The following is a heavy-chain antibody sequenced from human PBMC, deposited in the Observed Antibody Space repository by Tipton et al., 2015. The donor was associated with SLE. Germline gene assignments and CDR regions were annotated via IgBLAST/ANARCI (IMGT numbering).Heavy chain of an antibody. Sequence: TLSLTCTVSGGSISSYYWSWIRQPPGKGLEWIGYIYYSGSTNYNPSLKSRVTISVDTSKNQFSLNLSSVTAADTAVYYCARVAWFLDYWGQGTLVTVSS. CDR1: GGSISSYY. D-gene: IGHD3/OR15-3a*01. CDR3: ARVAWFLDY. J-gene: IGHJ4*02. CDR2: IYYSGST. V-gene: IGHV4-59*12.